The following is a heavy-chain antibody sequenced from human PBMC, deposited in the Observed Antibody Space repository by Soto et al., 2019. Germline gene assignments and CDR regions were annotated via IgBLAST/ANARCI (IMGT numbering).Heavy chain of an antibody. CDR3: AREPYGDSQYFDY. Sequence: GGSLRLSCTGSGFTFNSLSLHWVRQGPDKGLEWVAVVSFDGKVTYYADSVKGRFTVSRDNSKNTIYLQANSLRAEDTAVYYSAREPYGDSQYFDYWGQGTPVTVSS. CDR2: VSFDGKVT. CDR1: GFTFNSLS. D-gene: IGHD2-21*02. V-gene: IGHV3-30*04. J-gene: IGHJ4*02.